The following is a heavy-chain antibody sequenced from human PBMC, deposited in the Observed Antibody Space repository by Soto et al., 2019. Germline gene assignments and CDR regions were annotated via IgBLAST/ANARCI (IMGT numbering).Heavy chain of an antibody. D-gene: IGHD3-22*01. J-gene: IGHJ4*02. CDR3: ATDMMHYYDSSGYVY. CDR1: GYTLTELS. Sequence: ASVKVSCKVSGYTLTELSMHWVRQAPGKGLEWMGGFDPEDGETIYAQKFQGRVTMTEDTSTDTAYMELSSLRSEDTAVYYCATDMMHYYDSSGYVYCGQGTLVTVCS. V-gene: IGHV1-24*01. CDR2: FDPEDGET.